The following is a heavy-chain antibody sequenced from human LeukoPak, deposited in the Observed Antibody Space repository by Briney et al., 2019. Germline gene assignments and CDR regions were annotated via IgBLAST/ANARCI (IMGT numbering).Heavy chain of an antibody. CDR2: ISAYNGNT. V-gene: IGHV1-18*01. D-gene: IGHD2-2*01. CDR1: GYTFTNYG. CDR3: ARVGAYCTSTSCLDY. J-gene: IGHJ4*02. Sequence: ASVKVSCKASGYTFTNYGISWVRQAPGQGLEWMGWISAYNGNTNYAQKLQGRVTMTTDTSTSTAYMELRSLTSDNTAVYYCARVGAYCTSTSCLDYWGQGTLVTVSS.